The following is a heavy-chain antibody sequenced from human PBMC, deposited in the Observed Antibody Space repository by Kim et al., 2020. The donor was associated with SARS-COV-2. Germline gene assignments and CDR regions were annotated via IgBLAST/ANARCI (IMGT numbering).Heavy chain of an antibody. CDR2: NT. D-gene: IGHD4-17*01. J-gene: IGHJ4*02. V-gene: IGHV4-34*01. Sequence: NTNYNPSLQSRVTKSVDTSKNQFALKLSSVTAADTAVYYCARALYGDFPFWGQGTLVTVSS. CDR3: ARALYGDFPF.